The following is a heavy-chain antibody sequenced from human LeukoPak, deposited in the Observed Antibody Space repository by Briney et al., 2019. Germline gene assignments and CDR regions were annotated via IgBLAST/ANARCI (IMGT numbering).Heavy chain of an antibody. D-gene: IGHD3-10*01. CDR1: GFTFSTYT. Sequence: RPGGSLRLSCAASGFTFSTYTMNWVRQAPGKGLEWVSSISSVSTYIYYADSVKGRFTISRDNAKNSLFLQMNSLRAEDTAVYYCARERDRDYVLASRFGESLEYWGQGTLVSVSS. V-gene: IGHV3-21*01. J-gene: IGHJ4*02. CDR2: ISSVSTYI. CDR3: ARERDRDYVLASRFGESLEY.